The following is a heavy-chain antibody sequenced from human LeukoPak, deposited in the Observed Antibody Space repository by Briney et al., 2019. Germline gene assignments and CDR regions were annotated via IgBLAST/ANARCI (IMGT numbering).Heavy chain of an antibody. Sequence: PSETLSLTCTVSGGSISIYYWSWIRQPAGKGLEWIGRIYTSGSTNYNPSLKSRVTISVDKSKNQFSLKLSSVTAADTAVYYCARWGRYGSGPYYYYMDVWGKGTTVTVSS. CDR1: GGSISIYY. V-gene: IGHV4-4*07. CDR3: ARWGRYGSGPYYYYMDV. CDR2: IYTSGST. D-gene: IGHD3-10*01. J-gene: IGHJ6*03.